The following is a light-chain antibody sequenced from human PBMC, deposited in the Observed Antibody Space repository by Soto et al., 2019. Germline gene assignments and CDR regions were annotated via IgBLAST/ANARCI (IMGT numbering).Light chain of an antibody. CDR1: HSVSSGF. J-gene: IGKJ4*02. Sequence: IVLTQSPGILSLSPGERATLSCRASHSVSSGFLAWYQQKPGPATRLIIYGASSRATGIPDRFSGSGSGTDFTLTSSRLEPEVAAVYCYQQGSSPPLTFGRGTKVDIK. CDR3: QQGSSPPLT. V-gene: IGKV3-20*01. CDR2: GAS.